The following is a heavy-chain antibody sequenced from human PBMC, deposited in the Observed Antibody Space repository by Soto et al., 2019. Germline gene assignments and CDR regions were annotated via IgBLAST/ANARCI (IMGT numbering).Heavy chain of an antibody. Sequence: SETLSLTCAVYGGSFSDYYWSWIRQPPGKGLEWIGEINHSGSTNYNPSLKSRVTISVDTSKNQFSLKLSSVTAADTAVYYCAREKWLDYWGQGTLVTVSS. CDR2: INHSGST. CDR1: GGSFSDYY. V-gene: IGHV4-34*01. CDR3: AREKWLDY. J-gene: IGHJ4*02. D-gene: IGHD6-19*01.